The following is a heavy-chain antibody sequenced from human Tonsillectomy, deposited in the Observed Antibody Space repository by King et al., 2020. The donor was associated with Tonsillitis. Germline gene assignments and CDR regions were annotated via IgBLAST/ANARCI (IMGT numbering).Heavy chain of an antibody. CDR2: TRNKANSYTT. V-gene: IGHV3-72*01. CDR3: AVVVAAEGAFDN. D-gene: IGHD2-15*01. J-gene: IGHJ3*02. CDR1: GFIFSDYY. Sequence: VQLVESGGGLVQPGGSLRLSCAASGFIFSDYYIDWVRQAPGKGLEWVGRTRNKANSYTTDYAASVKGRFTISRDDSKNSLYLQMNSLKTEDTAVYYCAVVVAAEGAFDNWGQGTMVTVSS.